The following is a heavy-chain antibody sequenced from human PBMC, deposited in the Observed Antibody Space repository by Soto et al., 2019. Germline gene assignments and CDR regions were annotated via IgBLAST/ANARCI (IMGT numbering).Heavy chain of an antibody. D-gene: IGHD3-22*01. CDR3: AKVSTRSSGRTDYFDY. V-gene: IGHV3-23*01. Sequence: EVQLLESGGGLAQPGGSLRLSCAASGFPFTTYPMNWVRQAPGKGLEWVSGISASGGSTYYADSVKCRFSISRDNSKNTLYLQMNSLRGDDTAVYYCAKVSTRSSGRTDYFDYWGQGTLVTVSS. CDR1: GFPFTTYP. J-gene: IGHJ4*02. CDR2: ISASGGST.